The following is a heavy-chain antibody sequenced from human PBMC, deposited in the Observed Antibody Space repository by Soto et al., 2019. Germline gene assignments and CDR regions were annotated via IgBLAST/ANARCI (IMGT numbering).Heavy chain of an antibody. D-gene: IGHD1-26*01. J-gene: IGHJ3*02. CDR1: GGSVSSGSYY. Sequence: QVQLQESGPGLVKPSETLSLTCTVSGGSVSSGSYYWSWIRQPPGKGLEWIGDIFYSGSTNYNPSLQSRVIISVDTSKKQFSLRLTSVTAADTAVYYCARVVGGTTDASDIWGQGTMVIVSS. CDR3: ARVVGGTTDASDI. V-gene: IGHV4-61*01. CDR2: IFYSGST.